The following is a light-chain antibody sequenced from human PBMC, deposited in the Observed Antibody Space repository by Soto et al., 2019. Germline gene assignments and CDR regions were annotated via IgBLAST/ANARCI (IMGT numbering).Light chain of an antibody. CDR3: LLYSGDSQLI. V-gene: IGLV7-43*01. CDR1: TGAVSGGFH. Sequence: QAVVTQEPSLTVSPGGTVTLTCASSTGAVSGGFHPSWFQQKSGQAPRTLIYSTSNKYSWTPARFSGSLLGGKAALTLSGVQPEDEAEYYCLLYSGDSQLIFGGGTKLTVL. J-gene: IGLJ2*01. CDR2: STS.